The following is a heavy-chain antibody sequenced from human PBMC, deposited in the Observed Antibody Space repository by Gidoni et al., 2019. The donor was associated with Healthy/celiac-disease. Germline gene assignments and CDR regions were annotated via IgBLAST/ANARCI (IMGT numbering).Heavy chain of an antibody. Sequence: EVQLVESGGGLVQPGGSLRLSCAASGFTFSSYAMSWVRQAPGKGLEWVSAISGSGGSTYYADSVKGRFTISRDNSKNTLYLQMNSLRAEDTAVYYCAKLKTYGPTVVNFLFDYWGQGTLVTVSS. D-gene: IGHD4-17*01. V-gene: IGHV3-23*04. J-gene: IGHJ4*02. CDR2: ISGSGGST. CDR3: AKLKTYGPTVVNFLFDY. CDR1: GFTFSSYA.